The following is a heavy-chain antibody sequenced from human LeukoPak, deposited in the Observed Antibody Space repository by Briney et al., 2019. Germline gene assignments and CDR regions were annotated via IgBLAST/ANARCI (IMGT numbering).Heavy chain of an antibody. CDR2: ISSSSSTI. V-gene: IGHV3-48*02. CDR1: GFTFSSYA. D-gene: IGHD3-10*01. Sequence: PGRSLRLSCAASGFTFSSYAMHWVRQAPGKGLEWVSYISSSSSTIYYADSVKGRFTISRDNAKNSLYLQMNSLRDEDTAVYYCARDSPEKNYGSGSTDYWGQGTLVTVSS. CDR3: ARDSPEKNYGSGSTDY. J-gene: IGHJ4*02.